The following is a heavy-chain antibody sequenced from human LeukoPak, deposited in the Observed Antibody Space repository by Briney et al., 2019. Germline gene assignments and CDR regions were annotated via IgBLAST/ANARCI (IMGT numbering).Heavy chain of an antibody. CDR2: ICDYNGNT. CDR3: ARSYYYDSRGDYYYGMDV. V-gene: IGHV1-18*01. CDR1: GYTFTSYG. D-gene: IGHD3-22*01. Sequence: GASVKVSCKASGYTFTSYGISWVRQAPGQGLEWMGWICDYNGNTNYAQKLQGRVTMTTDTSTSTAYMELRSLRSDDTAVYYCARSYYYDSRGDYYYGMDVWGQGTTVTVSS. J-gene: IGHJ6*02.